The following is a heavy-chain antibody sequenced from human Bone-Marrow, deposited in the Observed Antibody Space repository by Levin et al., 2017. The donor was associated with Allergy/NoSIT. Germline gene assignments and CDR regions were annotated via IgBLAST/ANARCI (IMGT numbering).Heavy chain of an antibody. CDR3: ARGLDYGGNSH. V-gene: IGHV3-21*01. CDR1: GFTFSSYS. CDR2: ISSSSSYI. D-gene: IGHD4-23*01. J-gene: IGHJ4*02. Sequence: GESLKISCAASGFTFSSYSMNWVRQAPGKGLEWVSSISSSSSYIYYADSVKGRFTISRDNAKNSLYLQMNSLRAEDTAVYYCARGLDYGGNSHWGQGTLVTVSS.